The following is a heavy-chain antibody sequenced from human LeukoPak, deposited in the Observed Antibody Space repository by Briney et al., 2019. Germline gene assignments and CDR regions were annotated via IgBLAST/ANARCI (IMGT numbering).Heavy chain of an antibody. Sequence: GSSVKVSCKASGGTFSSYAISWVRQAPGQGLEWMGGIIPIFGTANYAQKFQGRVTITTDESTSTAYMELSSLRSEDTAVYYCARTNGVLERKNWFDPWGQGTLVTVSS. J-gene: IGHJ5*02. CDR1: GGTFSSYA. CDR2: IIPIFGTA. D-gene: IGHD3-3*01. CDR3: ARTNGVLERKNWFDP. V-gene: IGHV1-69*05.